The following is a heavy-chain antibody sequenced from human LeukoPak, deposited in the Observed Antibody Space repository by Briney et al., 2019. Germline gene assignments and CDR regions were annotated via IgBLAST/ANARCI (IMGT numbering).Heavy chain of an antibody. D-gene: IGHD3-10*02. CDR1: GFTFSSYN. CDR3: AELGITMIGGV. V-gene: IGHV3-48*03. J-gene: IGHJ6*04. Sequence: PGGSLRLSCAASGFTFSSYNMNWVRQAPGKGLEWVSYISSSGSTIYYADSVKGRFTISRDNAKNSLYLQTNSLRAEDTAVYYCAELGITMIGGVWGKGTTVTISS. CDR2: ISSSGSTI.